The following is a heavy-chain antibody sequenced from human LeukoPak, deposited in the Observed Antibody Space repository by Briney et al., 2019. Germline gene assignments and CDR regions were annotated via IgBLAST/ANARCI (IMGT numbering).Heavy chain of an antibody. CDR3: ARDPVEAPYYDS. CDR1: GFTFSSYW. J-gene: IGHJ4*02. V-gene: IGHV3-7*01. CDR2: INQDGSVK. D-gene: IGHD6-6*01. Sequence: GGSLRLSCAASGFTFSSYWMNWVRQAPGKGLEWVANINQDGSVKHFVDSVKGRFTISRDNAKNSVYMQMNSLRVEDTAVYYCARDPVEAPYYDSWGQGTLATVSS.